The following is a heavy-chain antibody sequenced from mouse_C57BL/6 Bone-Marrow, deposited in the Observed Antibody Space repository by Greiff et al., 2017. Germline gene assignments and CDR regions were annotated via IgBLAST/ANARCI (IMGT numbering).Heavy chain of an antibody. CDR2: IHPYNGGT. V-gene: IGHV1-19*01. CDR3: ARYYDYFDY. D-gene: IGHD1-1*01. Sequence: VQLQQSGPVLVKPGASVKMSCKASGYTFTDYYMNWVKQSHGKSLEWIGVIHPYNGGTSYNQKFKGKATLTVDKSSSTAYMGLNCLTSEDSAVYYCARYYDYFDYWGQGTTLTVSS. J-gene: IGHJ2*01. CDR1: GYTFTDYY.